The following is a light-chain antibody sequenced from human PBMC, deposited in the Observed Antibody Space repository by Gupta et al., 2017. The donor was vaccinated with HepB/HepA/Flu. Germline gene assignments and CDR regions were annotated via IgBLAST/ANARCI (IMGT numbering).Light chain of an antibody. V-gene: IGLV2-14*03. CDR3: CSYATNTPYV. CDR1: ADDVGSYHY. J-gene: IGLJ1*01. CDR2: DVN. Sequence: QSALTQPASLSGSPGQSITISCTGTADDVGSYHYVSWYQQYPGKAPKLIISDVNKRPSGISDRCSGSKSGNTAYLTISALQAEDEAYYYCCSYATNTPYVFGAGTEVTVL.